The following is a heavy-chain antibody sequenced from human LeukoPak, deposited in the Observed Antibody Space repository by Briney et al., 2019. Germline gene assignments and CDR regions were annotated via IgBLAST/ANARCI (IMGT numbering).Heavy chain of an antibody. V-gene: IGHV3-11*06. CDR3: ARGHYYGSGPYVF. J-gene: IGHJ4*02. D-gene: IGHD3-10*01. CDR2: ITGSSSYT. CDR1: GFTFSDYS. Sequence: GWSLRLSCAASGFTFSDYSMTWIRQAPGKGLEWVSYITGSSSYTNYADSVKGRFTISRDNAENSLYLQMNSLRAEDTAVYYCARGHYYGSGPYVFWGQGTLVTVSS.